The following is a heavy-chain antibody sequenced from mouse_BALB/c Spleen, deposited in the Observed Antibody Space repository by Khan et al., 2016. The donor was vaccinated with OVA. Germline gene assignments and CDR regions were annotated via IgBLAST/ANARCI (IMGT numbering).Heavy chain of an antibody. D-gene: IGHD2-10*02. CDR3: ARAGYGSFAY. V-gene: IGHV1S56*01. CDR2: IFPGNVNS. Sequence: QVQLQQSGPELVKPGASVRISCKASGYTFTSYYIHWVKQRPGQGLEWIGWIFPGNVNSNYNERFKGTATLTADKSSSTAYMQLSSLTSEDSAVYFCARAGYGSFAYWGQGTLVTVSA. J-gene: IGHJ3*01. CDR1: GYTFTSYY.